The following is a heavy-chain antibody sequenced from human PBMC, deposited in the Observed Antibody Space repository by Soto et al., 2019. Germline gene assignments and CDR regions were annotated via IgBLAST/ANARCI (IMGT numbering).Heavy chain of an antibody. J-gene: IGHJ6*02. CDR1: GFSFSPAW. CDR2: IKSKGGGGTP. V-gene: IGHV3-15*07. Sequence: EVQLVESGGGLVTPGGSLTPSCQASGFSFSPAWMNWVRQRPGKGLEWVGLIKSKGGGGTPDYAAPVKGRFIISRDDSKNTIYLQMNSLKPEDTALYYCIWQQDFYYGRAVWGQGTTVTVSS. D-gene: IGHD6-13*01. CDR3: IWQQDFYYGRAV.